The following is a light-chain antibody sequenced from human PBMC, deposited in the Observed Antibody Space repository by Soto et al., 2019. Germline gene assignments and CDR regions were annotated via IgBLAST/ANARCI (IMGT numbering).Light chain of an antibody. CDR2: EVN. J-gene: IGLJ1*01. CDR3: SSYAGRNTFV. CDR1: SSDVGGYTY. V-gene: IGLV2-8*01. Sequence: QSALTQPPSASGSPGHSVTISCTGTSSDVGGYTYVPWYQQHPGKAPKLIIFEVNRRPSGVPARFSASKSGNTASLTVSGRQAADEADYYCSSYAGRNTFVFGTGTKVTVL.